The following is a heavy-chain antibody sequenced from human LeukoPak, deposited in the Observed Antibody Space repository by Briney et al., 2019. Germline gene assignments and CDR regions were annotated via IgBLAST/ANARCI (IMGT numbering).Heavy chain of an antibody. CDR2: IYNGGTT. CDR3: ARQTSLMVRGVIITALDY. Sequence: PGGSLLLSCVASGVIVSSDFMSCVRQVPGKGLEWGSIIYNGGTTNYEDSVKGRFTISRDNSKNTLYLQMNRLRAEDTAVYYCARQTSLMVRGVIITALDYWGQGTLVTVSS. CDR1: GVIVSSDF. V-gene: IGHV3-66*04. J-gene: IGHJ4*02. D-gene: IGHD3-10*01.